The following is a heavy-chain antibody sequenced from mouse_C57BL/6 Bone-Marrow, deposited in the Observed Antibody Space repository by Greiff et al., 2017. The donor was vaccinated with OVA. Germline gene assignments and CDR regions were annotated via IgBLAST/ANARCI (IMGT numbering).Heavy chain of an antibody. Sequence: EVKVEESGAELVRPGASVKLSCTASGFNIKDDYMHWVKQRPEQGLEWIGWIDPENGDTEYASKFQGKATITADTSSNTAYLQLSSLTSEDTAVYYCTLAYYSNSWFAYWGQGTLVTVSA. CDR2: IDPENGDT. V-gene: IGHV14-4*01. CDR1: GFNIKDDY. J-gene: IGHJ3*01. D-gene: IGHD2-5*01. CDR3: TLAYYSNSWFAY.